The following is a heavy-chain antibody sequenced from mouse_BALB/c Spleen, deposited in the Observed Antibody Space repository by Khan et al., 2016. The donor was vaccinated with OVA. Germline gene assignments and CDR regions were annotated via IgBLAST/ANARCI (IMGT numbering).Heavy chain of an antibody. CDR3: AKCGTANYFAMDY. CDR1: GFSLTSYG. Sequence: QVQLKQSGPGLVAPSQSLSITCTVTGFSLTSYGVNWVRQPPGKGLEWLGVIWGDGSTNYHSTLMSRLSISKDNSQSQVFLKLSSLQTDDTATYYYAKCGTANYFAMDYWGQGTSVTVSS. D-gene: IGHD3-1*01. CDR2: IWGDGST. V-gene: IGHV2-3*01. J-gene: IGHJ4*01.